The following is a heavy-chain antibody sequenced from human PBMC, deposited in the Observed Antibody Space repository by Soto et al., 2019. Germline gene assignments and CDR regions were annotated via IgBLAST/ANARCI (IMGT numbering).Heavy chain of an antibody. CDR3: AKADYGDYGFDY. CDR2: ISDSGGST. J-gene: IGHJ4*02. D-gene: IGHD4-17*01. Sequence: EVQLLESGGGLVQPGGSLRLSCAASGITFSSYAMSWVRQAPGKGLEWVSGISDSGGSTYYADSVKGRLTISRDNSKNTLYLQMNSLRAEDTAVYYCAKADYGDYGFDYWGQGTLVTVSS. V-gene: IGHV3-23*01. CDR1: GITFSSYA.